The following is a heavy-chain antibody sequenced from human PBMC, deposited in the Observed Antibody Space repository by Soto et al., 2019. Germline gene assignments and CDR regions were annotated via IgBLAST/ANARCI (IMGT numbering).Heavy chain of an antibody. CDR1: GYTFIGYY. CDR3: ARVGGGLASLGYYGMDV. D-gene: IGHD3-10*01. V-gene: IGHV1-2*04. CDR2: INPNSGGT. J-gene: IGHJ6*02. Sequence: QVQLVQSGAEVKKTGASVKVSCKASGYTFIGYYIHWVRQAPGQGLEWMGWINPNSGGTNYAQRFQGWVTMTRERSISTAYMELSRLKSDDTAVYYCARVGGGLASLGYYGMDVWGQGTTVTVSS.